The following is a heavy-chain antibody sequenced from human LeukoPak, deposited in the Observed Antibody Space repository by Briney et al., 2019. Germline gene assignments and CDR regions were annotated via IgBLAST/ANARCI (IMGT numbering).Heavy chain of an antibody. CDR2: IYYSGST. D-gene: IGHD6-13*01. V-gene: IGHV4-30-4*08. Sequence: PSETQSLTCTVSGGSISSGDYYWSWIRQPPGTGLEWIGYIYYSGSTYYNPSLKSRVTISVDTSKNQFSLKLSSVTAALTAVYYCARGPLSSSWYVDYFDYWGQGTLVTVSS. CDR3: ARGPLSSSWYVDYFDY. J-gene: IGHJ4*02. CDR1: GGSISSGDYY.